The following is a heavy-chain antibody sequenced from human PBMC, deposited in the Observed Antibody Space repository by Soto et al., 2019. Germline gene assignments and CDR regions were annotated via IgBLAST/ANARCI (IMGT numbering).Heavy chain of an antibody. V-gene: IGHV3-33*01. CDR3: ARGGGGGGFDY. D-gene: IGHD3-16*01. CDR2: IWYDGRNK. J-gene: IGHJ4*02. Sequence: QVQLVESGGGVVQPGRSLRLSCAASGFTFSSYGMHWVRQAPGKGLEWVAVIWYDGRNKYYADSVKGRFTISRDNSKNPLYLQMNSLRAEDTAVYYCARGGGGGGFDYWGQGTLVTVSS. CDR1: GFTFSSYG.